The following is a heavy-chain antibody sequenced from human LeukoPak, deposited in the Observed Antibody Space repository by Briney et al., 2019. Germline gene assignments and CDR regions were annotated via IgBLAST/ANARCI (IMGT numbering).Heavy chain of an antibody. CDR2: IIPNFGTG. CDR3: ARGYCRNYYYYYYLDV. J-gene: IGHJ6*03. Sequence: ASVKVSCKASRGTFSRYVISGVRQAPGQRLEWRGGIIPNFGTGNYAQKFQGRVTITADESTSTAYMEMSSLRSEDTAVYYCARGYCRNYYYYYYLDVWGKGTTVTVSS. CDR1: RGTFSRYV. D-gene: IGHD2-15*01. V-gene: IGHV1-69*13.